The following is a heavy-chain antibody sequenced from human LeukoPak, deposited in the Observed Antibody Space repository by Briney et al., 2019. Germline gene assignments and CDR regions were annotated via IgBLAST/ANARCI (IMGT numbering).Heavy chain of an antibody. D-gene: IGHD6-13*01. CDR2: INHSGST. Sequence: SETLSLTCAVYGGSFSGYYWSWIRQPPGKGLEWIGEINHSGSTNYNPSLKSRVTISVDTSKSQFSLKLRSVTAADTAVYYCARAKHSSSWGFDYWGQGTLVTVSS. CDR3: ARAKHSSSWGFDY. CDR1: GGSFSGYY. J-gene: IGHJ4*02. V-gene: IGHV4-34*01.